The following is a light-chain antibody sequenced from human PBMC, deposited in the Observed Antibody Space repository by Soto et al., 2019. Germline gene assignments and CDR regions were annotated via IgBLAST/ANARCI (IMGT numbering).Light chain of an antibody. J-gene: IGKJ2*01. Sequence: DIQMTQSPSALSASVGDRVTITCRASQSISTYLNWYQQKPGKAPKLLIYAASSLQSGVPSRFSGSGSGTDFTLTISTLQPEDFATYYCQKSYSTPVTFGRGTKVEIK. V-gene: IGKV1-39*01. CDR1: QSISTY. CDR2: AAS. CDR3: QKSYSTPVT.